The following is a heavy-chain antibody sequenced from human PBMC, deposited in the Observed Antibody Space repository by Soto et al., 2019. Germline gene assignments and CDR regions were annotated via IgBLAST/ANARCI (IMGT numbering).Heavy chain of an antibody. Sequence: EVQLVESGGGLVQPGGSLRLSCAASGFTFSSFWMHWVRQAPGKGLVWVSRISGDGNNAVYADSVKGRFTVSRDNAKSTLDLQMNSLRTDDTALYSCLRNRGTFLRDGVDYWGPGILVTVSS. V-gene: IGHV3-74*01. CDR3: LRNRGTFLRDGVDY. D-gene: IGHD3-3*01. J-gene: IGHJ4*02. CDR1: GFTFSSFW. CDR2: ISGDGNNA.